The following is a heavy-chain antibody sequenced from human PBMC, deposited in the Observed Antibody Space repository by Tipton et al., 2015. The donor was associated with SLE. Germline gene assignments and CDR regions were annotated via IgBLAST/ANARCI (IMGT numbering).Heavy chain of an antibody. CDR1: GGSISSNY. V-gene: IGHV4-59*12. D-gene: IGHD6-13*01. J-gene: IGHJ4*02. CDR2: ISNGGGT. Sequence: TLSLTCSVSGGSISSNYWIWIRQPPGKGLEWIGYISNGGGTNYNPSLKSRVTISEDRSTNQFSLRLTSVTAADTAVYYCARALALDYSSSWYFFDNWGQGTLVTVSS. CDR3: ARALALDYSSSWYFFDN.